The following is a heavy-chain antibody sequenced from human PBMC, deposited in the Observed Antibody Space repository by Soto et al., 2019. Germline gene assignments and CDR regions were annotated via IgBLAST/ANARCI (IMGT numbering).Heavy chain of an antibody. CDR2: IYPGDSDT. J-gene: IGHJ6*02. V-gene: IGHV5-51*01. Sequence: GASLKISCKGSGYSFTSYWIGWVRQMPGKGLEWMGIIYPGDSDTRYSPSFQGQVTISADKSISTAYLQWSSLKASDTAMYYCARQRGTNYYDSSGYHYYYYYGMDVWGQGTTVTVSS. CDR3: ARQRGTNYYDSSGYHYYYYYGMDV. D-gene: IGHD3-22*01. CDR1: GYSFTSYW.